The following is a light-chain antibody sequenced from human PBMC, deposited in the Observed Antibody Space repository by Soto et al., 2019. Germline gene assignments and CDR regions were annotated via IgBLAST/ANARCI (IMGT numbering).Light chain of an antibody. CDR1: QNISIY. CDR2: DAS. Sequence: IVLTQSPATLSLSPGERATLSCRASQNISIYLAWYQQKPGQAPRLLIYDASNRATGIPARFRGSGSGTGFTLTISSLEPEDFAVYYCQQCNNWPPEITCGQGTRLDI. J-gene: IGKJ5*01. CDR3: QQCNNWPPEIT. V-gene: IGKV3-11*01.